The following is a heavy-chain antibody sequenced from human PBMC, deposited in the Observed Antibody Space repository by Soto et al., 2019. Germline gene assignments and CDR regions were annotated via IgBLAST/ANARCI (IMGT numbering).Heavy chain of an antibody. D-gene: IGHD4-17*01. J-gene: IGHJ3*02. V-gene: IGHV4-31*03. CDR2: IYYSGST. Sequence: QVQLQESGPGLVKPSQTLSLTCTVSGGSISSGGYYWSWIRQHPGKGLEWIGYIYYSGSTYYNPSLKSRVTISVDTSKNQFSLKLSSVTAADTAVYYCARGDLDYGDYEGNVFDIWGQGTMVTVSS. CDR1: GGSISSGGYY. CDR3: ARGDLDYGDYEGNVFDI.